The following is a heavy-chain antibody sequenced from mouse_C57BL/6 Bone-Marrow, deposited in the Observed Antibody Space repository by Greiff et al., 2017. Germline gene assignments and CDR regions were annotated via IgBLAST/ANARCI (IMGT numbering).Heavy chain of an antibody. CDR3: ARSNYYGSSYYFDY. V-gene: IGHV2-9-1*01. J-gene: IGHJ2*01. CDR2: IWTGGGT. Sequence: VKLVESGPGLVAPSQSLSITCTVSGFSLTSYAISWVRQPPGKGLEWLGVIWTGGGTNYNSALKSRLSISKDNSKSQVFLKMNSLQTDDTARYYCARSNYYGSSYYFDYWGQGTTLTVSS. CDR1: GFSLTSYA. D-gene: IGHD1-1*01.